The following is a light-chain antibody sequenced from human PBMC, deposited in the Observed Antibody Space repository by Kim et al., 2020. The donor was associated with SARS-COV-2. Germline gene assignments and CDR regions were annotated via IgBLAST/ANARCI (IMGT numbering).Light chain of an antibody. CDR3: AAWDDSLSGLWV. Sequence: QRVTIYCSGSSSNIGSNYVYWYQQLPGTAPKLLIYRNNQRPSGVPDRFSGSKSGTSASLAISGLRSEDEADYYCAAWDDSLSGLWVFGGGTQLTVL. V-gene: IGLV1-47*01. CDR2: RNN. J-gene: IGLJ3*02. CDR1: SSNIGSNY.